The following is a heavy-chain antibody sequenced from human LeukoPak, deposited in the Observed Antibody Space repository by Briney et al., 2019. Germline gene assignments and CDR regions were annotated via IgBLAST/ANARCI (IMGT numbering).Heavy chain of an antibody. J-gene: IGHJ4*02. Sequence: GGSLRLSCAASGFTFSSYGMHWVRQAPGKGLEWVAFIRYDGSNKYYADSVKGRFTISRDNSKNTLYLQMNSLRAEDTAVYYCAKGKAREYRYFDYWGQGTLVTVSS. D-gene: IGHD2-2*01. CDR3: AKGKAREYRYFDY. CDR1: GFTFSSYG. V-gene: IGHV3-30*02. CDR2: IRYDGSNK.